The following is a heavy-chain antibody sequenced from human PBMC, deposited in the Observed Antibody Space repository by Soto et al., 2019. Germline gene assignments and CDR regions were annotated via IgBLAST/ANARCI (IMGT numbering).Heavy chain of an antibody. CDR1: GFTFSSYE. Sequence: GGSLRLSCAASGFTFSSYEMNWVRQAPGKGLEWVSYISSSGSTIYYADSVKGRFTISRDNAKNSLYLQMNSLRAEDTAVYYCARVCITMIEKACGMDVWGQGTTVTVSS. D-gene: IGHD3-22*01. CDR3: ARVCITMIEKACGMDV. CDR2: ISSSGSTI. V-gene: IGHV3-48*03. J-gene: IGHJ6*02.